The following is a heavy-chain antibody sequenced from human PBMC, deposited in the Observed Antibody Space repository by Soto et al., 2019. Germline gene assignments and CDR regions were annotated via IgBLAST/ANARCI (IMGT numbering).Heavy chain of an antibody. Sequence: AASVKVSCKVSGYTLTELSMHWVRQAPGKGLEWMGGFDPEDGETIYAQKFQGRVTMTEDTSTDTAYMELSSLRSEDTAVYYCATDRGGAAASYYYYGMDVWGQGTTVTVSS. CDR2: FDPEDGET. D-gene: IGHD6-13*01. CDR3: ATDRGGAAASYYYYGMDV. J-gene: IGHJ6*02. CDR1: GYTLTELS. V-gene: IGHV1-24*01.